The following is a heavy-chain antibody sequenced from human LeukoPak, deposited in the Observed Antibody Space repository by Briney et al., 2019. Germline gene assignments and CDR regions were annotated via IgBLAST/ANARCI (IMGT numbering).Heavy chain of an antibody. CDR2: FDPEDGET. CDR3: ATGVDYYYYMDV. Sequence: ASVKVSCKVSGYTLTELSMHWVRQAPGKGLEWMGGFDPEDGETIYAQKFQGRVTMTEDTSTDTACMELSSLRSEDTAVYYCATGVDYYYYMDVWGKGTTVTVSS. V-gene: IGHV1-24*01. CDR1: GYTLTELS. J-gene: IGHJ6*03.